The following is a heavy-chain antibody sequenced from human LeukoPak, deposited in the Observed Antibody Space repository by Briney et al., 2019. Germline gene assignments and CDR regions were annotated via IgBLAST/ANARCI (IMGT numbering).Heavy chain of an antibody. CDR2: ISYDGSNK. J-gene: IGHJ4*02. V-gene: IGHV3-30*04. Sequence: GGSLRLSCAASGFTFSSYAMHWVRQAPGKGLEWVAVISYDGSNKYYADSVKGRFTISRDNSKNTLYLQMNSLRAEDTAVYYCARGRLGVVVDSLGGDYWGQGTLVTVSS. D-gene: IGHD2-15*01. CDR3: ARGRLGVVVDSLGGDY. CDR1: GFTFSSYA.